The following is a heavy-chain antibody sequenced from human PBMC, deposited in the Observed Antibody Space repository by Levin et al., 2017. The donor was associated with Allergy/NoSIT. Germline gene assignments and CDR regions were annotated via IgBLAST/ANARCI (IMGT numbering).Heavy chain of an antibody. D-gene: IGHD1-26*01. CDR3: ARGESYWGA. CDR2: IKQDGSEK. J-gene: IGHJ5*02. CDR1: GFSIKDYW. Sequence: RTGGSLRLSCGASGFSIKDYWMTWVRQGPGTGLQWVANIKQDGSEKNYLDSVNGRFSISRDNAKNSLFLQMNSLRVEDTAVYFCARGESYWGAWGQGILVTVSS. V-gene: IGHV3-7*01.